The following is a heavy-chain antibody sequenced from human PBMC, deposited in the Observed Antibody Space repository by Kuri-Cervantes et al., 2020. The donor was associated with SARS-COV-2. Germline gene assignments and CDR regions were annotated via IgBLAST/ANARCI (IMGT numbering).Heavy chain of an antibody. CDR2: IYHSGST. J-gene: IGHJ5*02. CDR1: GYSISSGYY. V-gene: IGHV4-38-2*01. CDR3: ASEDSSGYFEWFDP. Sequence: ESLKISCAVSGYSISSGYYWGWIRQPPGKGLEWIGSIYHSGSTNYNPSLKSRVTISVDTSKNQFSLKLSSVTAADTAVYYCASEDSSGYFEWFDPWGQGTLVTVSS. D-gene: IGHD3-22*01.